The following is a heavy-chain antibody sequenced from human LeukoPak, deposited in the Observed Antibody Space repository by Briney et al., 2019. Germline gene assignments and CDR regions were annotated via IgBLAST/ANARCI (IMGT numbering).Heavy chain of an antibody. Sequence: SETLSLTCNVSGGSISSSSYYWGWIRQPPGKRLEWIGSIYYSGSTYYNPSLKSRVTISVDTSKNQFSLKLSSVTAADTAVYYCARHVGYSSSWYAGGMDVWGQGTTLTVSS. CDR1: GGSISSSSYY. CDR2: IYYSGST. D-gene: IGHD6-13*01. J-gene: IGHJ6*02. CDR3: ARHVGYSSSWYAGGMDV. V-gene: IGHV4-39*01.